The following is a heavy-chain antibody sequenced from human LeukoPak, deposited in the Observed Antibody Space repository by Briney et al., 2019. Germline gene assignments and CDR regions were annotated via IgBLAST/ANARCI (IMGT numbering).Heavy chain of an antibody. D-gene: IGHD3-16*02. CDR3: ARQDRVITKTQFDY. V-gene: IGHV4-39*01. CDR2: ISYSGNT. J-gene: IGHJ4*02. Sequence: SETLSLTCTVSGGSIRSSSYYWGWIRQPPGKGLEWIGSISYSGNTYYNPSLKSRVTISVDTSKNQFSLNLSSVTAADTAVYYCARQDRVITKTQFDYWGQGTLVTVSS. CDR1: GGSIRSSSYY.